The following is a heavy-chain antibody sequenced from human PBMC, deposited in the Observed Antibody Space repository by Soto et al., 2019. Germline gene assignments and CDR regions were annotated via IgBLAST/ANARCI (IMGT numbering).Heavy chain of an antibody. D-gene: IGHD2-21*02. CDR2: IWYDGSNK. V-gene: IGHV3-33*01. CDR3: ARDLTFSTGIDY. CDR1: GFTFSSYG. Sequence: GGSLRLSCAASGFTFSSYGMHWVRQAPGKGLEWVAVIWYDGSNKYYADSVKGRFTISRDNSKNTLYLQMNSLRAEDTAVYYCARDLTFSTGIDYWGQGTLVTVSS. J-gene: IGHJ4*02.